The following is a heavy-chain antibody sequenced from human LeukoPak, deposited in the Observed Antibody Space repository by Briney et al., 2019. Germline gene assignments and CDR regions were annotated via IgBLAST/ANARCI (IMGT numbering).Heavy chain of an antibody. J-gene: IGHJ4*02. CDR1: GGTFSSYA. CDR2: IIPIFGTA. CDR3: ARDSRYCSSTSCFFDY. Sequence: SVKVSCKASGGTFSSYAISWVRQAPGQGLEWVGGIIPIFGTANYAQKFQGRVTITADESTSTAYMELSSLRSEDTAVYYCARDSRYCSSTSCFFDYWGQGTLVTVSS. V-gene: IGHV1-69*01. D-gene: IGHD2-2*01.